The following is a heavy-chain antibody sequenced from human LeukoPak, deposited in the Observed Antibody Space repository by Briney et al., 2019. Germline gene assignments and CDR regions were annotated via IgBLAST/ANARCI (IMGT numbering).Heavy chain of an antibody. CDR1: GGSISSSSYY. J-gene: IGHJ4*02. CDR3: ARLLTNSGCFDY. D-gene: IGHD6-19*01. V-gene: IGHV4-39*01. Sequence: SETLSLTCTVSGGSISSSSYYWGWTRQPPGKGLEWIGTVYYSGNTYYNPSLMSRVTISVDTSKNQFSLRLSSVTAADTAVYYCARLLTNSGCFDYWGQGTLVIVSS. CDR2: VYYSGNT.